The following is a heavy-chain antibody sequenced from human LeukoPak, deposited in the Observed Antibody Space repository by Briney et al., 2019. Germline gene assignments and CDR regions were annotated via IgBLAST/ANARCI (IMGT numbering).Heavy chain of an antibody. D-gene: IGHD6-25*01. V-gene: IGHV1-69*05. CDR3: ARGGDGSVQFDY. CDR2: IIPIFGTA. Sequence: AASVKVSCKASGGTFSSYAISWVRQAPGQGREWMGRIIPIFGTANYAQKFQGRVTITTDESTSTAYMELSSLRSEDTAVYYCARGGDGSVQFDYWGQGTLVTVSS. CDR1: GGTFSSYA. J-gene: IGHJ4*02.